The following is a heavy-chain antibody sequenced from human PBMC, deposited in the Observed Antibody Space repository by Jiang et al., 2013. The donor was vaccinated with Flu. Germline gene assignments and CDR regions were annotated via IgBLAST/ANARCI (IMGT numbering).Heavy chain of an antibody. CDR2: MKQDGSEK. CDR1: GFTLSSYW. V-gene: IGHV3-7*03. CDR3: TRGHRRWYSYATEFDY. D-gene: IGHD5-18*01. J-gene: IGHJ4*02. Sequence: VQLVESGGGLVQPGGSLRLSCAASGFTLSSYWMSWVRQAPGKGLEWVANMKQDGSEKYYVDSVKGRFTISRDNAKNSLYLQMNSLRAEDTAVYYCTRGHRRWYSYATEFDYWGQGTLVTVSS.